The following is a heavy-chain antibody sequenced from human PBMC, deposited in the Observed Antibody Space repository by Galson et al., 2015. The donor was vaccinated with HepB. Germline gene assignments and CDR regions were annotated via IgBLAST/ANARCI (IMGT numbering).Heavy chain of an antibody. CDR3: AKDNSQYGNYDKDY. CDR2: IRSKANSYAT. D-gene: IGHD4-11*01. J-gene: IGHJ4*02. Sequence: SLRLSCAASGFTFSGSAMHWVRQASGKGLEWVGRIRSKANSYATAYAASVKGRFTVSRDNSKNTLYLQVNSLRAEDTAVYYCAKDNSQYGNYDKDYWGQGTLVTVSS. V-gene: IGHV3-73*01. CDR1: GFTFSGSA.